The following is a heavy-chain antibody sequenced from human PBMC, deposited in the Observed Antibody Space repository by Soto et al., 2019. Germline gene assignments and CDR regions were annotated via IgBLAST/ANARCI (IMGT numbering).Heavy chain of an antibody. D-gene: IGHD5-12*01. CDR3: ARKYSAFDY. J-gene: IGHJ4*02. CDR1: GGSISSYQ. Sequence: QVQLQESGPGLVKPSETLSLTCTVSGGSISSYQWSWIRQAPGRGLEWIGYISYSGSITYNPSLKSRVTRSPDTAQNQFSLKPTSVTASDTALYYCARKYSAFDYWGQGTLVTVSS. CDR2: ISYSGSI. V-gene: IGHV4-59*12.